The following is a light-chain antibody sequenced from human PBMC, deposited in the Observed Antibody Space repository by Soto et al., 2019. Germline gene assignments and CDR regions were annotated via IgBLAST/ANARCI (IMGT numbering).Light chain of an antibody. V-gene: IGKV1-5*03. Sequence: DIPMTQSPSSLSASVGDRVTITCRASQGIRSDLGWYQQKPGKAPKLLIYKASSLESGVPSRFSGSGSGTEFTLTISSLQPDDFATYYCQQYNSYSPKTFGQGTKVEIK. J-gene: IGKJ1*01. CDR1: QGIRSD. CDR2: KAS. CDR3: QQYNSYSPKT.